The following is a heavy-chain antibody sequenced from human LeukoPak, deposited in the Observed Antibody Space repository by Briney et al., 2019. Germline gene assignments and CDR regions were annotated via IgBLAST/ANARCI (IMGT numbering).Heavy chain of an antibody. CDR3: ARGRSSSWYVGYYYYYGMDV. V-gene: IGHV1-69*04. J-gene: IGHJ6*02. CDR1: GGTFSSYA. D-gene: IGHD6-13*01. CDR2: IIPILGIA. Sequence: GASVKVSCKASGGTFSSYAISWVRQAPGQGLEWMGRIIPILGIANYAQKFQGRVTITADKSTSTAYMELSSLRSEDTAVYYCARGRSSSWYVGYYYYYGMDVWGQGTTVTVSS.